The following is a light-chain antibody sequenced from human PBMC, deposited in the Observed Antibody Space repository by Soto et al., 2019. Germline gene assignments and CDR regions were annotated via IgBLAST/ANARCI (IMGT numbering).Light chain of an antibody. V-gene: IGKV3-20*01. CDR1: QSISSPY. J-gene: IGKJ1*01. Sequence: EIVLTQSPGTLSLSPGERATLSCRASQSISSPYLAWYQQKPGQAPRLLIDGASSRATGVPDRFSGSGSGTDFTLTISRLEPEYFAVYYCQQYYSWTFGQGTKVEIK. CDR3: QQYYSWT. CDR2: GAS.